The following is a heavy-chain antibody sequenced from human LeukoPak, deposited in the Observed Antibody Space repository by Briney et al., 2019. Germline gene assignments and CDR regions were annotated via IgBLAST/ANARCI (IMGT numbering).Heavy chain of an antibody. CDR3: ARDRGYGFQHQFDY. CDR1: GFTFSSYA. CDR2: ISYDGSNK. Sequence: PGGSLRLSCAASGFTFSSYAMHWVRQAPGKGLEWVAVISYDGSNKYYADSVKGRFTISRDNSKNTLYLQMNSLRAEDTAVYYCARDRGYGFQHQFDYWGQGTLVTVSS. D-gene: IGHD3-22*01. V-gene: IGHV3-30*04. J-gene: IGHJ4*02.